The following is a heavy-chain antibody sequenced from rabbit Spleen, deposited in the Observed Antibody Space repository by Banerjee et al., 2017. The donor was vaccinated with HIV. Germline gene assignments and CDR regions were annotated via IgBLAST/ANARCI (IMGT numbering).Heavy chain of an antibody. CDR2: IYPDYGST. CDR1: GIDFSSYG. D-gene: IGHD1-1*01. CDR3: ARYGSSSGYPDWLDL. J-gene: IGHJ6*01. V-gene: IGHV1S47*01. Sequence: QEQLVESGGGLVTLGGSLKLSCKASGIDFSSYGISWVRQAPGKGLEWIAYIYPDYGSTDYASLVNGRFSISLDNAPNTVFLQMTSLTAADTATYFCARYGSSSGYPDWLDLWGPGTLVTVS.